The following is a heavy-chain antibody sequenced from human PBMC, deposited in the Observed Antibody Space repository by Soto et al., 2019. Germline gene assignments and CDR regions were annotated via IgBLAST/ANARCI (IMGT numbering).Heavy chain of an antibody. J-gene: IGHJ6*02. CDR2: IKQDGSEK. CDR1: GFTFSSYW. CDR3: ARDKAPIDYYYYYGMDV. Sequence: EVQLVESGGGLVQPGGSLRLSCAASGFTFSSYWMSWVRQAPGKGLEWVANIKQDGSEKYYVDSVKGRFTISRDNAKNSLYLQMNSLRAEDTAVYYCARDKAPIDYYYYYGMDVWGQGTTVTVSS. V-gene: IGHV3-7*01.